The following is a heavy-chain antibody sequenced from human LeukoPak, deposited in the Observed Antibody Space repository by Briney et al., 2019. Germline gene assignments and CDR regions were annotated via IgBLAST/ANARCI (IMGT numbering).Heavy chain of an antibody. CDR1: GYSISSGYY. CDR2: IYHSGST. D-gene: IGHD6-6*01. J-gene: IGHJ4*02. CDR3: ARSTRQASAFDY. V-gene: IGHV4-38-2*02. Sequence: SETLSLTCTVSGYSISSGYYWGSIRQPPGKGLEWIGSIYHSGSTYYNPSLKSRVTISVDTSKNQFSLKLSSVTAADTAVYYCARSTRQASAFDYWGQGTLVTVSS.